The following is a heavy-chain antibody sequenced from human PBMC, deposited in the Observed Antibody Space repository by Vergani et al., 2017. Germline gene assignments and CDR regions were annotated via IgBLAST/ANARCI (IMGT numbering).Heavy chain of an antibody. CDR1: GGSISSSSYY. D-gene: IGHD1-26*01. Sequence: QLQLQESGPGLVKPSETLSLTCTVSGGSISSSSYYWGWIRQPPGKGLEWIGSIYYSGSTYYNPSLKRRVTISVDTSKNQFSLKLSSVTAADTAVYYCARVEVGADDAFYIWGQGTMVTVSS. J-gene: IGHJ3*02. V-gene: IGHV4-39*07. CDR3: ARVEVGADDAFYI. CDR2: IYYSGST.